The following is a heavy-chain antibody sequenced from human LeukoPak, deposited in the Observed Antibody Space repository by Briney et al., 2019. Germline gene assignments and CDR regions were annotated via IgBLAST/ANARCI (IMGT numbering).Heavy chain of an antibody. V-gene: IGHV3-30*03. D-gene: IGHD3-10*01. CDR1: GFTFSSYG. J-gene: IGHJ4*02. CDR3: ATDAYYYGSGSSLRY. Sequence: GGSLRLSCAASGFTFSSYGMHWVRQAPGKGLEWVAVISYDGSNKYYAGSVKGRFTISRDNSKNTLYLQMNSLRAEDTAVYYCATDAYYYGSGSSLRYWGQGTLVTVSS. CDR2: ISYDGSNK.